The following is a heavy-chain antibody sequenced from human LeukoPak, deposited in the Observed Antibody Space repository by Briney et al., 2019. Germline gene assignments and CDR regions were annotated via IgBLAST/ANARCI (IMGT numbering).Heavy chain of an antibody. CDR2: IYSGGST. CDR1: GFTVSSNY. D-gene: IGHD1-14*01. V-gene: IGHV3-53*01. J-gene: IGHJ6*02. CDR3: ARETRSYYYYYGMDV. Sequence: PGGSLRLSCAASGFTVSSNYMSWVRQAPGKGLEWVSVIYSGGSTYYADSVKGRFTISRDNSKNTLYLQMNSLRAEDTAVYYCARETRSYYYYYGMDVWGQGTTVTVSS.